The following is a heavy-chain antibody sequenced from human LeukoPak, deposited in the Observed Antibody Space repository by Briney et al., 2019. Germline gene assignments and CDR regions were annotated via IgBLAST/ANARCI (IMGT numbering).Heavy chain of an antibody. CDR1: GGTFSSYA. CDR3: ARGGDGYNSNYFDY. V-gene: IGHV1-69*13. Sequence: GASVKVSCKASGGTFSSYAISWVRQAPGQGLEWMGGIIPIFGTANYAQKFQGRVTITADESTSTAYMELSSLRSEGTAVYYCARGGDGYNSNYFDYWGQGTLVTVSS. J-gene: IGHJ4*02. CDR2: IIPIFGTA. D-gene: IGHD5-24*01.